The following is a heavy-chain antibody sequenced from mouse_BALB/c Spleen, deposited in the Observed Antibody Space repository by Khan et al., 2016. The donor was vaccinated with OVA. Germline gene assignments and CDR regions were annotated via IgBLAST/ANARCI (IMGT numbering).Heavy chain of an antibody. J-gene: IGHJ3*01. CDR2: ISDGGSYT. V-gene: IGHV5-4*02. CDR3: ERGYYGDPFSS. D-gene: IGHD2-13*01. Sequence: EVQLVESGGGLVKPGGTLKLSCAASGFIFSDYCMHWVRQTPEKRLEWVATISDGGSYTYYVDSVKGRFTISRDDAKSNLYLQMSSLKSEDTAIYYCERGYYGDPFSSWGQGTLVTVSA. CDR1: GFIFSDYC.